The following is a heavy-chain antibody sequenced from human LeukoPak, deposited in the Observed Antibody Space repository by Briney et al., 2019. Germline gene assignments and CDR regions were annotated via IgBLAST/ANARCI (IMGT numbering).Heavy chain of an antibody. CDR3: ADPGVGY. CDR1: GFTFSSYG. V-gene: IGHV3-30*02. Sequence: GGSLRLSCAASGFTFSSYGMHWVRQAPGKGLEWVAFIRYDGSNKYYADSVKGRFTISRDNAKNSLYLQMDNLRADDTAVYYCADPGVGYWGQGTLVTVSS. D-gene: IGHD2-8*01. J-gene: IGHJ4*02. CDR2: IRYDGSNK.